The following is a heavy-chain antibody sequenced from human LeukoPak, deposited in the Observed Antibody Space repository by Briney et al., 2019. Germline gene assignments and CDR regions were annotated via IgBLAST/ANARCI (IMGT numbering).Heavy chain of an antibody. V-gene: IGHV4-34*01. D-gene: IGHD4-17*01. Sequence: PSETLSLTCAVYGGSFSGYYWSWIRQPPGKGLEWIGEINHSGSTNYNPSLKSRVTISVDTSMNQFSLKLSSVTAADTAVYYCARGPTAGFDPWGQGTLVTVSS. CDR3: ARGPTAGFDP. CDR2: INHSGST. J-gene: IGHJ5*02. CDR1: GGSFSGYY.